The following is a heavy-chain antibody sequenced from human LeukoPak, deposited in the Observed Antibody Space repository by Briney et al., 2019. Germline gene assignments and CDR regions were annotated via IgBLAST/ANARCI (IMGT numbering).Heavy chain of an antibody. J-gene: IGHJ2*01. CDR1: EYTFTDYY. CDR2: INPNSGVT. CDR3: ARDSRFLDASTDCVIWYFDL. V-gene: IGHV1-2*06. D-gene: IGHD3-3*01. Sequence: ASVKVSCKASEYTFTDYYIHWARQAPGQGLEWMGRINPNSGVTRYAQKFQGRVTMTGDTSISTAYMELSRQTSDDTAVYYCARDSRFLDASTDCVIWYFDLWGRGTLVTVSS.